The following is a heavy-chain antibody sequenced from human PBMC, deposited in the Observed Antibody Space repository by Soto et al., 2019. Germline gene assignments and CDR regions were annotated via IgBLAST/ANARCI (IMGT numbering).Heavy chain of an antibody. Sequence: PLETLSLTCTVSGGSISSGDYYWSWIRQPPGKGLEWIGYIYYSGSTYYNPSLKSRVTISVDTSKNQFSLKLSSVTAADTAVYYCANSYYYGSGSFWFDPWGQGTLVTVSS. CDR2: IYYSGST. CDR3: ANSYYYGSGSFWFDP. J-gene: IGHJ5*02. V-gene: IGHV4-30-4*01. CDR1: GGSISSGDYY. D-gene: IGHD3-10*01.